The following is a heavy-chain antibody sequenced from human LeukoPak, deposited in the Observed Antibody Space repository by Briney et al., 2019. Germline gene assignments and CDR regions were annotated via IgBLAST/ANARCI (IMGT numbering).Heavy chain of an antibody. CDR1: GGSISSYY. CDR2: IYTSGST. J-gene: IGHJ4*02. Sequence: SETLSLTCTVSGGSISSYYWSWIRQPPGKGLEWIGYIYTSGSTNYNPSLKSRVTISVDTSKNQFSLKLSSVTAADTAVYYCARTDSGSYYGLDYWGQGTLVTDSS. D-gene: IGHD1-26*01. V-gene: IGHV4-4*09. CDR3: ARTDSGSYYGLDY.